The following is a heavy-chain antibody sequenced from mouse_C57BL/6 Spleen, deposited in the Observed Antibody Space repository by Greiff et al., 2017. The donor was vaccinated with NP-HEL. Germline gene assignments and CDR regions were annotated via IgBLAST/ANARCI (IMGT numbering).Heavy chain of an antibody. CDR1: GYTFTSYW. Sequence: VKLQQSGAELVKPGASVKLSCKASGYTFTSYWMHWVKQRPGQGLEWIGMIHPNSGSTNYNEKFKSKATLTVDKSSSTAYMQLSSLTSEDSAVYYCARETLYGSSAWFAYWGQGTLVTVSA. CDR2: IHPNSGST. J-gene: IGHJ3*01. CDR3: ARETLYGSSAWFAY. D-gene: IGHD1-1*01. V-gene: IGHV1-64*01.